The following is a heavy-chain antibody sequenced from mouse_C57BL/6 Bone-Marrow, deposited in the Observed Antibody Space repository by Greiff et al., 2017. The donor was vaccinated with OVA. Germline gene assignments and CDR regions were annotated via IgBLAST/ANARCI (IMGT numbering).Heavy chain of an antibody. CDR1: GYSITSGYY. V-gene: IGHV3-6*01. Sequence: EVKLMESGPGLVKPSQSLSLTCSVTGYSITSGYYWNWIRQFPGNKLEWMGYISYDGSNNYNPSLKNRISITRDTSKNQFFLKLNSVTTEDTATYYCAREGYYPWFAYWGQGTLVTVSA. CDR3: AREGYYPWFAY. J-gene: IGHJ3*01. CDR2: ISYDGSN. D-gene: IGHD1-1*01.